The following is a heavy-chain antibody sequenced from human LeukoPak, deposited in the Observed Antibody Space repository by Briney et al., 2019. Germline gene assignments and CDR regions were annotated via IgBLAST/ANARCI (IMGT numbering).Heavy chain of an antibody. Sequence: PGRPLRLSCAASGFTFSSYAMHWVRQAPGKGLEWVAVISYDGSNKYYADSVKGRFTISRDNSKNTLYLQMNSLRAEDTAVYYCAIVGRWLQLRGAFDIWGQGTMVTVSS. D-gene: IGHD5-24*01. V-gene: IGHV3-30*04. CDR1: GFTFSSYA. CDR3: AIVGRWLQLRGAFDI. J-gene: IGHJ3*02. CDR2: ISYDGSNK.